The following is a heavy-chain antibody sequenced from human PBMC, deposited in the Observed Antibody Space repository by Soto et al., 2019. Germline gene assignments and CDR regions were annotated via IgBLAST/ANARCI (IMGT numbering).Heavy chain of an antibody. V-gene: IGHV3-9*01. CDR1: GFTFDDYA. CDR3: AKDTQWELQAAFDI. CDR2: ISWNSGSI. J-gene: IGHJ3*02. D-gene: IGHD1-26*01. Sequence: PGGSLRLSCAASGFTFDDYAMHWVRQAPGKGLEWVSGISWNSGSIGYADSVKGRFTISRDNAKNSLYLQMNSLRAEDTALYYCAKDTQWELQAAFDIWGQGTMVTVSS.